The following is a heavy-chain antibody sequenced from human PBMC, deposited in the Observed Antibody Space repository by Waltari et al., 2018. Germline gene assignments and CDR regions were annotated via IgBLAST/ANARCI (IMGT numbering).Heavy chain of an antibody. D-gene: IGHD3-22*01. Sequence: KPSETLSLTCTVSGGSISSYYWSWIRQPPGKGLEWIGYIYYSGSTNYNPSLKSRVTISVDTSKNQFSLKLSSVTAADTAVYYCASYSSGYRDSFDYWGQGTLVTVS. J-gene: IGHJ4*02. V-gene: IGHV4-59*01. CDR3: ASYSSGYRDSFDY. CDR2: IYYSGST. CDR1: GGSISSYY.